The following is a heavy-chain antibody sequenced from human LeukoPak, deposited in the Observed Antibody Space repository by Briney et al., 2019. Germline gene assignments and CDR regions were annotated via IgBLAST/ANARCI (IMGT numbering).Heavy chain of an antibody. CDR1: GGSISSGSYY. CDR3: ARTSSTSCLDY. D-gene: IGHD2-2*01. J-gene: IGHJ4*02. Sequence: PSETLSLTCTVSGGSISSGSYYWSWIRQPAGKGLEWIGRIYTSGSTNYNPSLKSRVTISVDTSKNQFSLKLSSVTAADTAVYYCARTSSTSCLDYWGQGTLVTVSS. V-gene: IGHV4-61*02. CDR2: IYTSGST.